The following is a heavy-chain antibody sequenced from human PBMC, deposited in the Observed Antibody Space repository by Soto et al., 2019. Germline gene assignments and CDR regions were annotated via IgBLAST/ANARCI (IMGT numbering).Heavy chain of an antibody. V-gene: IGHV1-8*01. J-gene: IGHJ5*02. Sequence: QVQLVQSGAEVKKPGASVKVSCKASGYTFTSYDINWVRQATGQGLEWMGWMNPNSGNTAYAQKFLGRVTMTRSTSIITAYMELSSLRSEGTAVYYCARERARGFDPWGQGTLVTVSS. CDR3: ARERARGFDP. CDR1: GYTFTSYD. CDR2: MNPNSGNT.